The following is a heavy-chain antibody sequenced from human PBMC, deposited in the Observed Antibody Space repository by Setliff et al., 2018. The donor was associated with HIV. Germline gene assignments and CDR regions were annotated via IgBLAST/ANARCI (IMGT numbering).Heavy chain of an antibody. V-gene: IGHV3-23*01. CDR2: FADSAVIT. D-gene: IGHD6-6*01. CDR3: ERDGASLAARTYNYYYMDV. J-gene: IGHJ6*03. CDR1: GFSFASHA. Sequence: GGSLRLSCEGSGFSFASHAMTWVRQAPGKGLEWVSTFADSAVITLYADSVKGRFTMSRDNSKNTLYLHMTGLRADDTAVYYCERDGASLAARTYNYYYMDVWGKGTTVTVSS.